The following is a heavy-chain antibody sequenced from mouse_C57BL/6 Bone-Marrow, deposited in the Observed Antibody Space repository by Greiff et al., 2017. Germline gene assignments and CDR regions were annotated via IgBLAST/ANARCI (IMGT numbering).Heavy chain of an antibody. D-gene: IGHD1-1*01. J-gene: IGHJ4*01. CDR3: AINYGSSSYYAMDY. CDR2: INPSSGYT. V-gene: IGHV1-7*01. CDR1: GYTFTSYW. Sequence: VHLVESGAELAKPGASVKLSCKASGYTFTSYWMHWVKQTPGQGLEWIGYINPSSGYTKYNQKFKDKATLTADKSSSTAYMQLSSLTYEDSAVYYCAINYGSSSYYAMDYWGQGTSVTVSS.